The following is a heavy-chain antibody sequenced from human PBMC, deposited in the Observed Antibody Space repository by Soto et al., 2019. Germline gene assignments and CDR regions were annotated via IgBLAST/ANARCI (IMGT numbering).Heavy chain of an antibody. D-gene: IGHD6-19*01. CDR2: ISGSGGST. CDR1: GFTFSSYA. Sequence: GGSLRLSCAASGFTFSSYAMSWVRQAPGKGLEWVSAISGSGGSTYYADSVKGRFTISRDNSKNTLYLQMNSLRAEDTAVYYCAKDPADPVAGMPINYYYGMDVWGQGTTVTVSS. CDR3: AKDPADPVAGMPINYYYGMDV. J-gene: IGHJ6*02. V-gene: IGHV3-23*01.